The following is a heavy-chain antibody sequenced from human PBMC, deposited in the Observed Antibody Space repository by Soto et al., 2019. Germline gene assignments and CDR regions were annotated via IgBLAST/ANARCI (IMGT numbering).Heavy chain of an antibody. D-gene: IGHD2-2*01. CDR2: IDPSDSYT. V-gene: IGHV5-10-1*01. Sequence: PGESLKISFKCSGYSFTSYWISWVRQMPGKGLEWMGRIDPSDSYTNYSPSFQGHVTISADKSISTAYLQWSSLKASDTAMYYCARHPDIVVVPAAKSGAFDIRGQGTMVTVSS. CDR3: ARHPDIVVVPAAKSGAFDI. J-gene: IGHJ3*02. CDR1: GYSFTSYW.